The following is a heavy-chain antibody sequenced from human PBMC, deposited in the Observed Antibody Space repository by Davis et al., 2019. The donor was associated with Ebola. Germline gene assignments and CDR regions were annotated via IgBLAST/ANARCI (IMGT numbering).Heavy chain of an antibody. Sequence: SVKVSCKASGGTFSSYAISWVRQAPGQGLEWMGGSIPICGTANYEQKLQGRVTLTTDTSTSTAYMDLRSLRSDDTAVYYCARGYLDYWGQGTLVTVSS. CDR3: ARGYLDY. J-gene: IGHJ4*02. V-gene: IGHV1-69*05. CDR1: GGTFSSYA. CDR2: SIPICGTA.